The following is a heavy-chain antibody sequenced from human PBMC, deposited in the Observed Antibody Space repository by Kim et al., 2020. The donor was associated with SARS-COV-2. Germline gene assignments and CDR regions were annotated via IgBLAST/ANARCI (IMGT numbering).Heavy chain of an antibody. D-gene: IGHD6-19*01. Sequence: YADSVKGRFTISRDNAKNSLYLQMNSLRAEDTALYQCARAGGIGVAFPDYWGQGTLVTVSS. J-gene: IGHJ4*02. V-gene: IGHV3-20*01. CDR3: ARAGGIGVAFPDY.